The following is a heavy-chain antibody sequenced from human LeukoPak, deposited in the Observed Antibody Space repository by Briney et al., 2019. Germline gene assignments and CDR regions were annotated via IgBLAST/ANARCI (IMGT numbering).Heavy chain of an antibody. J-gene: IGHJ5*02. Sequence: ASETLSLTCTVSGGSISSALYHWGWIRQPPGKNLEWLGSVYYTGSTHNNPSLKSRVTISVDTSKNQFSLNLSSVTAADTAVYYCARPEIGLRSFDPWGQGTLVTVSS. CDR1: GGSISSALYH. CDR2: VYYTGST. CDR3: ARPEIGLRSFDP. D-gene: IGHD3/OR15-3a*01. V-gene: IGHV4-39*01.